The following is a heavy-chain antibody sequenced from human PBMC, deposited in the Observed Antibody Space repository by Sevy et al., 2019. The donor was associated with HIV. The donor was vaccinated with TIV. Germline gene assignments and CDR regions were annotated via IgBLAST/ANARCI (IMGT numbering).Heavy chain of an antibody. Sequence: SETLSLTCTVSGGSISSYYWSWIRQPPGKGLEWIGYIYYSGSTNYNPSLKGRVTISVDTSKNQFSLKLSSVTAADTAVYYCARESPYYYDSSGYPRGNYFDYWGQGTLVTVSS. CDR2: IYYSGST. J-gene: IGHJ4*02. V-gene: IGHV4-59*01. CDR1: GGSISSYY. D-gene: IGHD3-22*01. CDR3: ARESPYYYDSSGYPRGNYFDY.